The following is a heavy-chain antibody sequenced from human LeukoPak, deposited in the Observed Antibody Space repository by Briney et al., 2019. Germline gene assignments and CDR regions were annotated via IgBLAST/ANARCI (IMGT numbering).Heavy chain of an antibody. CDR3: ARGPGTWYYY. Sequence: PGGSLRLSCAASGFTFSSYGMHWIRQPPGKGLEWIGEINHSGSTNYNPSLKSRVTISIDTSKNQFSLKLSSVTAADTALYYCARGPGTWYYYWGQGTLVTVSS. V-gene: IGHV4-34*01. J-gene: IGHJ4*02. D-gene: IGHD6-13*01. CDR1: GFTFSSYG. CDR2: INHSGST.